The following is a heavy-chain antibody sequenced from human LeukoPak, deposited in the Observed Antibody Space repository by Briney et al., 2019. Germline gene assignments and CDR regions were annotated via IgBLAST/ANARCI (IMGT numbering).Heavy chain of an antibody. V-gene: IGHV3-30-3*01. Sequence: QPGGSLRLSCAASGFTFSSYAMPWVRQAPGKGLEWVAVISYDGSNKYYADSVKGRFTISRDNSKNTLYLQMNSLRAEDTAVYYCARENYYDITYYYYGMDVWGQGTTVTVSS. J-gene: IGHJ6*02. D-gene: IGHD3-22*01. CDR3: ARENYYDITYYYYGMDV. CDR1: GFTFSSYA. CDR2: ISYDGSNK.